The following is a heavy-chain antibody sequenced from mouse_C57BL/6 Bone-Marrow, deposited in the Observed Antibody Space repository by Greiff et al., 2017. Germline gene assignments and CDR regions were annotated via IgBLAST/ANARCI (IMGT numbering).Heavy chain of an antibody. V-gene: IGHV1-55*01. Sequence: QVQLQQPGAELVKPGASVKMSCKASGYTFTSYWITWVKQRPGQGLEWIGDIYPGSGSTNYNEKFKSKATLTVDTSSSTAYMQLSSLTSEDSAVYYCARGGCYYGSSYGDYWGQGTTLTVSS. CDR2: IYPGSGST. J-gene: IGHJ2*01. CDR3: ARGGCYYGSSYGDY. D-gene: IGHD1-1*01. CDR1: GYTFTSYW.